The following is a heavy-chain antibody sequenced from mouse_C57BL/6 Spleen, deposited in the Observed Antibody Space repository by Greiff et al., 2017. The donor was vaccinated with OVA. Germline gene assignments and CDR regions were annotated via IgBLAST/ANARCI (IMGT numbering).Heavy chain of an antibody. V-gene: IGHV1-69*01. CDR2: IDPSDSYT. J-gene: IGHJ3*01. Sequence: QVQLKQPGAELVMPGASVKLSCKASGYTFTSYWMHWVKQRPGQGLEWIGEIDPSDSYTNYNQKFKGKSTLTVDKSSSTAYMQLSSLTSEDAAYYYCARRDYSNYVEYWGQGTLVTVSA. D-gene: IGHD2-5*01. CDR3: ARRDYSNYVEY. CDR1: GYTFTSYW.